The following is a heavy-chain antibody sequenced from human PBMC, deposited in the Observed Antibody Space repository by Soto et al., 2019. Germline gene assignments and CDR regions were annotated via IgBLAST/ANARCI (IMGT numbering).Heavy chain of an antibody. CDR2: IYHSGST. Sequence: SETLSLTCAVSGGSISSGGYSWSWIRQPPGKGLEWIGYIYHSGSTYYNPSLKSRVTISVDRSKNQFSLKLSSVTAADTAVYYCARGPLQYDILTGYCETGEDWFDPWGQGTLVTVSS. CDR1: GGSISSGGYS. J-gene: IGHJ5*02. V-gene: IGHV4-30-2*01. CDR3: ARGPLQYDILTGYCETGEDWFDP. D-gene: IGHD3-9*01.